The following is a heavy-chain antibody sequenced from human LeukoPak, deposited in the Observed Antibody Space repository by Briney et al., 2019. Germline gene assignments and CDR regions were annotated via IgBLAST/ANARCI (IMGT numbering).Heavy chain of an antibody. V-gene: IGHV3-7*01. CDR2: IKQDGSEK. CDR1: GFTFTSYS. Sequence: GGSLRLSCAASGFTFTSYSMSWVRQAPGKGLEWVANIKQDGSEKYYVDSVKGRFTISRDNAKNSLYLQMNSLRAEDTAVYYCAREMSGYDSHHYYYGMDVWGQGTTVTVSS. J-gene: IGHJ6*02. D-gene: IGHD5-12*01. CDR3: AREMSGYDSHHYYYGMDV.